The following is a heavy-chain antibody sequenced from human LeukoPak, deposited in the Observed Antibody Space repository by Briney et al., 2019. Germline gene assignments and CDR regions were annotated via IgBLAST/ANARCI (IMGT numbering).Heavy chain of an antibody. J-gene: IGHJ4*02. D-gene: IGHD3-22*01. Sequence: GGSLRLSCAASGFTVSSNYMTWVRQAPGKGLEWLSVTYSDGSTYYVDSVKGRFTISRDNSKNTLYLQMNSLRAEDTAVYYCARIPIVLITSGGYWGQGTLVTVSS. CDR3: ARIPIVLITSGGY. V-gene: IGHV3-53*01. CDR2: TYSDGST. CDR1: GFTVSSNY.